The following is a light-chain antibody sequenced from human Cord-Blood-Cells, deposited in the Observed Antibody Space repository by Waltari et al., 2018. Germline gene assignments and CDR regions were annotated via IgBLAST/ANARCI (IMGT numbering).Light chain of an antibody. Sequence: DIQMTQSPSSLSASVGDRVTITCQASQDISNYLNWYQQKPGKAPKLLIYDASNLETGVPSRFSGSGSGTDFTFTISSLQPEDIATYYCQQYDNLPPRCTLGQGTKLEIK. CDR3: QQYDNLPPRCT. CDR1: QDISNY. V-gene: IGKV1-33*01. CDR2: DAS. J-gene: IGKJ2*02.